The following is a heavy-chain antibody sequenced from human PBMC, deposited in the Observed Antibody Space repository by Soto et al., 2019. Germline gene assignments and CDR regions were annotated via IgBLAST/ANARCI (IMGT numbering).Heavy chain of an antibody. J-gene: IGHJ3*02. CDR3: ARETNFTIFGVVINDAFDI. V-gene: IGHV3-53*01. Sequence: PVGSLRLSCAASGFTVSSNYMSWVRQAPGKGLEWVSVIYSGGSTYYADSVKGRFTISRDNSKNTLYLQMNSLRAEDTAVYYCARETNFTIFGVVINDAFDIWGQGTMVTVSS. CDR2: IYSGGST. CDR1: GFTVSSNY. D-gene: IGHD3-3*01.